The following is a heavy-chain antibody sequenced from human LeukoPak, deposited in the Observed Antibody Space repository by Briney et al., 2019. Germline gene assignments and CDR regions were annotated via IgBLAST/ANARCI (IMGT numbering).Heavy chain of an antibody. J-gene: IGHJ4*02. D-gene: IGHD1-26*01. V-gene: IGHV4-30-2*01. CDR1: GGSISSGGYS. Sequence: SQTLSLTCAVSGGSISSGGYSWSWIRQPPGKGLEWIGYIYHSGSTYYNPSLKSRVTISVDRSKNQSSLKLSSVTAADTAVYYCARVGTVGVADYWGQGTLVTVSS. CDR2: IYHSGST. CDR3: ARVGTVGVADY.